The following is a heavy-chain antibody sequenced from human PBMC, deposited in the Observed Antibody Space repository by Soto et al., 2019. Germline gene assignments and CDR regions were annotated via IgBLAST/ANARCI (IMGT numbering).Heavy chain of an antibody. D-gene: IGHD3-22*01. CDR3: ARARKYYDSSGYYPVD. V-gene: IGHV3-33*01. CDR1: GFTFSSYG. CDR2: IWFDGSTK. Sequence: QVQLVESGGGVVQPGRSLRLSCAASGFTFSSYGMHWVRQAPGKGLEWVAVIWFDGSTKYYADSVKGRFTISRDNSKNTLYLQMNSLRAEDTVVYYCARARKYYDSSGYYPVDWGQGTLVTVSS. J-gene: IGHJ4*02.